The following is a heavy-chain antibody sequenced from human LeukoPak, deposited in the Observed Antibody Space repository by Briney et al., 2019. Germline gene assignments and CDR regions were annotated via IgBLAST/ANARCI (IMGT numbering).Heavy chain of an antibody. V-gene: IGHV3-11*01. J-gene: IGHJ4*02. Sequence: KAGGSLRLSCAASGFTFSDYYMSWIRQAPGKGLEWVSYISSSGSTIYYADSVKGRFTISRDNAKNSLYLQMNSLRAEDTAVYYCARALDYGSRLYYFDYWGQGTLVTVPS. CDR2: ISSSGSTI. CDR3: ARALDYGSRLYYFDY. D-gene: IGHD4-17*01. CDR1: GFTFSDYY.